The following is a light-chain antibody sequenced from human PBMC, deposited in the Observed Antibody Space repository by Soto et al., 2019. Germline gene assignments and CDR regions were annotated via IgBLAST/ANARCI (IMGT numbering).Light chain of an antibody. Sequence: DIQMTQSPSTLSASVGDRATITSRASQSISNWLAWYQQKPGKAPKILIYKASSLESGVPSRFSGSGSGTEFTLTISSMQPDDFGTYYCQEYNSYWTFGQGTKVDIK. CDR3: QEYNSYWT. V-gene: IGKV1-5*03. CDR1: QSISNW. CDR2: KAS. J-gene: IGKJ1*01.